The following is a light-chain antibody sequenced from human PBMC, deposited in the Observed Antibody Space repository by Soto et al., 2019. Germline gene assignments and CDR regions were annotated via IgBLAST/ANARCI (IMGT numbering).Light chain of an antibody. CDR3: QQFNSYLWT. CDR1: QDISSY. Sequence: IQLTQSPSSLSASVGDRVTITCRASQDISSYLAWYQQRPGKAPKLLIYAASTLQRGVPSRFSGSGSGTDFTLTISSLQPDDFATDYCQQFNSYLWTFGQGTKVESK. V-gene: IGKV1-9*01. CDR2: AAS. J-gene: IGKJ1*01.